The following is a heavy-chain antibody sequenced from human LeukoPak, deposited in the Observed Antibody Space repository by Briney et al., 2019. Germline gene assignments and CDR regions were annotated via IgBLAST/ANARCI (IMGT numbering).Heavy chain of an antibody. Sequence: GGSLRLSCAASGFSFDDYGMGWVRQVPGKGLEWVSGINWNGGSTGYADSVKGRFTISRDNAKNSLSLLLDSLRPEDTALYYCARVASIHTTFYFDYWGRGTLVTVSS. CDR3: ARVASIHTTFYFDY. J-gene: IGHJ4*02. D-gene: IGHD2/OR15-2a*01. V-gene: IGHV3-20*04. CDR1: GFSFDDYG. CDR2: INWNGGST.